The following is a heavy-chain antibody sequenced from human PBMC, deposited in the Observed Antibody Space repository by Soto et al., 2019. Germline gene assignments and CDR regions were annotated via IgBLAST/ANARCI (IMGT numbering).Heavy chain of an antibody. V-gene: IGHV4-30-4*01. CDR1: GGSISSGDYY. CDR2: IYYSGST. CDR3: ARVSVVIYYFDY. D-gene: IGHD3-22*01. J-gene: IGHJ4*02. Sequence: SETLSLTCTVSGGSISSGDYYWSWIRQPPGKGLEWIGYIYYSGSTYYNPSLKSRVTISVDTSKNQFSLKLSSVTAADTAVYYCARVSVVIYYFDYWGQGTLVTVS.